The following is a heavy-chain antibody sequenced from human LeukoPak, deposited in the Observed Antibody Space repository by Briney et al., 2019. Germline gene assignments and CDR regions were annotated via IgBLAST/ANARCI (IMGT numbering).Heavy chain of an antibody. Sequence: ASVKVSCKASGYTVTGHYMHWVRQAPEQGLEWMGWINPKNAGTNYAQKFQGRVTMTRDTSINAAYMELSSLTFDDTAVYYCAREYSGRTFDYWGQGTLVTVSS. CDR3: AREYSGRTFDY. J-gene: IGHJ4*02. V-gene: IGHV1-2*02. CDR2: INPKNAGT. CDR1: GYTVTGHY. D-gene: IGHD1-26*01.